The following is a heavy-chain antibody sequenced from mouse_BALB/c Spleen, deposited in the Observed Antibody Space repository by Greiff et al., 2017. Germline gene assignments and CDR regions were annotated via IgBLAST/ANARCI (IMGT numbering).Heavy chain of an antibody. J-gene: IGHJ4*01. CDR3: ARGDDDAMDY. V-gene: IGHV5-4*02. Sequence: EVMLVESGGGLVKPGGSLKLSCAASGFTFSDYYMYWVRQTPEKRLEWVATISDGGSYTYYPDSVKGRFTISRDNAKNNLYLQMSSLKSEDTAMYYCARGDDDAMDYWGQGTSVTVSS. D-gene: IGHD2-12*01. CDR2: ISDGGSYT. CDR1: GFTFSDYY.